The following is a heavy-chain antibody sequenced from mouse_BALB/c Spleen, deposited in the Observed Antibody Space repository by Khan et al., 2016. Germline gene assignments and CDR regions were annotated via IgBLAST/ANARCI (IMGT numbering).Heavy chain of an antibody. Sequence: QVQLQQSGAELMKPGASVRISCKSTGYTFSSYWIEWVKQRPGHGLEWIGEIFPGTTTTKYTEKFKGKATFTTDTSSNTVYMQLSSLTSDDSAVYYCTGSGAHATFTYWGQGTTLTVSS. CDR3: TGSGAHATFTY. J-gene: IGHJ2*01. CDR2: IFPGTTTT. D-gene: IGHD3-2*02. CDR1: GYTFSSYW. V-gene: IGHV1-9*01.